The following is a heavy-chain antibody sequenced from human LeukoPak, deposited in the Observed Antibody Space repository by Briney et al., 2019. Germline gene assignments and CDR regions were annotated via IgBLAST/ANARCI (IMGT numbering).Heavy chain of an antibody. V-gene: IGHV3-9*01. CDR3: AKDQYSNYGAYFDY. CDR2: ISWNSGSI. J-gene: IGHJ4*02. Sequence: GGSLRLSCAASAFTFSSYAMSWVRQAPGKGLEWVSGISWNSGSIGYADSVKGRFTISRDNAKNSLYLQMNSLRAEDTALYYCAKDQYSNYGAYFDYWGQGTLVTVSS. CDR1: AFTFSSYA. D-gene: IGHD4-11*01.